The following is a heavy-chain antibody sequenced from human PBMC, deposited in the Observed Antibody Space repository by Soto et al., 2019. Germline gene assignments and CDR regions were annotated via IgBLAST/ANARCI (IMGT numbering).Heavy chain of an antibody. Sequence: LRLSCAASGFTFSSYEMNWVRQAPGKGLEWVSKISSSGHTVSYADSVKGRFTISRDSARSSLYLQMNSLRAEDTAVYYCARRAAAFDYWGQGTLVTVSS. D-gene: IGHD6-25*01. V-gene: IGHV3-48*03. CDR1: GFTFSSYE. CDR2: ISSSGHTV. J-gene: IGHJ4*02. CDR3: ARRAAAFDY.